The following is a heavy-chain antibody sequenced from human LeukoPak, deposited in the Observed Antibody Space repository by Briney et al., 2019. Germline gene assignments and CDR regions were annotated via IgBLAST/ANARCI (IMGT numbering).Heavy chain of an antibody. CDR3: VRDYDFWSLDY. Sequence: GGSLRLSCGASGFTFSSNWMHWVRQGPGKGLVWVSRINTDGSSTTYADSVEGRFTISRDNAKNTLYLQMNSLRAEDTAVYYCVRDYDFWSLDYWGQGTLVTVSS. CDR2: INTDGSST. D-gene: IGHD3-3*01. V-gene: IGHV3-74*01. J-gene: IGHJ4*02. CDR1: GFTFSSNW.